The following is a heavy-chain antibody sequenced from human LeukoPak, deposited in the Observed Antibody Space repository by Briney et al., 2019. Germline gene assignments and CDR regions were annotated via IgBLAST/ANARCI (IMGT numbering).Heavy chain of an antibody. CDR1: GYTFTGYY. D-gene: IGHD1-26*01. J-gene: IGHJ6*03. CDR3: ARGNSGSYYGYYYMDV. Sequence: ASVKVSCKASGYTFTGYYMHLVRQAPGQGLEWMGWINPNSGGTNYAQKFQGRVTMTRDTSISTAYMELSRLRSDDTAVYFCARGNSGSYYGYYYMDVWGKGTTVTVSS. CDR2: INPNSGGT. V-gene: IGHV1-2*02.